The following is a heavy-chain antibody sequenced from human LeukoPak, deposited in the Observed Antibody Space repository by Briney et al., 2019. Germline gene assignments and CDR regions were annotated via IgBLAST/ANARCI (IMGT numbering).Heavy chain of an antibody. CDR1: GFTFDDYA. Sequence: PGGSLRLSCAASGFTFDDYAMHWVRQAPGKGLEWVSGISWNSGSIGYADSVKGRFTISRDNAKNSLYLQMNSLRAEDTAVYYCARTRRRPVTTKTYYYYGMDVWGQGTTVTVSS. J-gene: IGHJ6*02. CDR2: ISWNSGSI. V-gene: IGHV3-9*01. D-gene: IGHD4-17*01. CDR3: ARTRRRPVTTKTYYYYGMDV.